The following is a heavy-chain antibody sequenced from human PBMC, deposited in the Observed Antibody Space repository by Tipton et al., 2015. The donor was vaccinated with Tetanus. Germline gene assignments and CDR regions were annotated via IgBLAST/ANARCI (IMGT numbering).Heavy chain of an antibody. CDR2: IDYFGTT. V-gene: IGHV4-59*01. CDR3: ARTSGYLYSSY. J-gene: IGHJ1*01. D-gene: IGHD3-3*01. Sequence: TLSLTCTVSGGSISTYHWNWSRQFPGKGLEWIGYIDYFGTTKYNPSLKSRVAMSVDTSKNQLSLKLSSVTSADTAVYYCARTSGYLYSSYWGQGTLVTVSS. CDR1: GGSISTYH.